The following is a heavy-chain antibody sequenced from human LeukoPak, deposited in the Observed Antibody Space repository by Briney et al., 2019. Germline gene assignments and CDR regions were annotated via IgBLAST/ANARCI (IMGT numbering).Heavy chain of an antibody. CDR1: GFTFSSYS. Sequence: GGSLRLSCAASGFTFSSYSMNWVRQAPRKGLEWVSSISSSSSYIYYADSVKGRFTISRDNAKNSLYLQMNSLRAEDTAVYYCARDYRGGYDAFDIWGQGTMVTVSS. V-gene: IGHV3-21*01. D-gene: IGHD3-3*01. CDR2: ISSSSSYI. CDR3: ARDYRGGYDAFDI. J-gene: IGHJ3*02.